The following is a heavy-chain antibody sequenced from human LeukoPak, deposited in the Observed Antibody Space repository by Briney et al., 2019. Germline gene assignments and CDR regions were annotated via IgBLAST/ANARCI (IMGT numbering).Heavy chain of an antibody. J-gene: IGHJ6*02. Sequence: GGSLRLSCAASGFTFSSYGMHWVRQAPGKGLEWVAVISYDGSNKYYADYVKGRFTIFRDNSKNTLYLQMNSLRAEDTAVHYCSKDQYGGNSDYYYGMDVWGQGTTVTVSS. D-gene: IGHD4-23*01. CDR2: ISYDGSNK. CDR1: GFTFSSYG. CDR3: SKDQYGGNSDYYYGMDV. V-gene: IGHV3-30*18.